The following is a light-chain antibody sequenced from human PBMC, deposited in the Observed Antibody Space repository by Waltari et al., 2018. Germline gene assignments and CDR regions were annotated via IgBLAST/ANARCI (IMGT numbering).Light chain of an antibody. CDR2: DVN. CDR3: SSYSTSSSLIL. Sequence: QSALSQPASVSGSPGQSITISCTGASSDVGGHDYVSWYQQHPGKAPKLIIRDVNNRPSGVSNRCSGSKSGNPSSLTISWLQAEDDADYYCSSYSTSSSLILFGEGTKVTVL. V-gene: IGLV2-14*03. CDR1: SSDVGGHDY. J-gene: IGLJ2*01.